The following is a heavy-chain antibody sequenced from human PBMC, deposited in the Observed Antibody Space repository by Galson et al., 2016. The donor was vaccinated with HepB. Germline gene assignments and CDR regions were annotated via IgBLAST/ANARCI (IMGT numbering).Heavy chain of an antibody. D-gene: IGHD3-16*01. V-gene: IGHV1-69*06. CDR1: GGNFGSFV. Sequence: SVKVSCKASGGNFGSFVISWVRQAPGQGLEWMGAIIPIFDRANYAQKFQARSNITADKSPNTAYMELRHLKSEDTAVYYCGRGRRAGITALMLDYWGQGSLVTVSS. J-gene: IGHJ4*02. CDR3: GRGRRAGITALMLDY. CDR2: IIPIFDRA.